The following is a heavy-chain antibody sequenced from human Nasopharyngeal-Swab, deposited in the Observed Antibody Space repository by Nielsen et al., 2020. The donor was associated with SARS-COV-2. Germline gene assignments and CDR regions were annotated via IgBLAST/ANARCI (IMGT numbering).Heavy chain of an antibody. CDR1: GGSMNTNSYY. V-gene: IGHV4-31*03. CDR2: IYRLGGT. CDR3: ARGTPFDY. J-gene: IGHJ4*02. Sequence: LRLSCNVSGGSMNTNSYYWSWIRQLPGKGLEWIGYIYRLGGTSYNPSLKSRVTISLDASNNQFSLRLSSVTAADTAMFYCARGTPFDYWGQGILVTVSS. D-gene: IGHD1-1*01.